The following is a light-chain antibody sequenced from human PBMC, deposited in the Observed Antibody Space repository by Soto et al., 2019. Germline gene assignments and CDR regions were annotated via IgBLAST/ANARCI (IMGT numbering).Light chain of an antibody. CDR2: EYH. V-gene: IGLV6-57*03. J-gene: IGLJ3*02. Sequence: NFMLTQPHSVSESPGKTVTISCTRSSGSIDSNYVQWYQQRPASAPTTVIYEYHQRPSGVPDRFSGSIDSSSNSASLTISGLKTEDEADYYCQSYDSNNHWVFGGGTQLTVL. CDR3: QSYDSNNHWV. CDR1: SGSIDSNY.